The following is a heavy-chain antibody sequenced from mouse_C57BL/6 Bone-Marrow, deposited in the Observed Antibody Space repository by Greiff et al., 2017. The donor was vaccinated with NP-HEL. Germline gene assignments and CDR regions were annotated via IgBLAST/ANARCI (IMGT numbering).Heavy chain of an antibody. CDR3: ARPGGEDY. Sequence: EVMLVESGGGLVKPGGSLKLSCAASGFTFSSYAMSWVRQTPEKRLEWVATISDGGSYTYYPDNVKGRFTISRDNAKNNLYLQMSHLKSEDTAMYYCARPGGEDYWGQGTSVTVSS. J-gene: IGHJ4*01. CDR2: ISDGGSYT. CDR1: GFTFSSYA. V-gene: IGHV5-4*03.